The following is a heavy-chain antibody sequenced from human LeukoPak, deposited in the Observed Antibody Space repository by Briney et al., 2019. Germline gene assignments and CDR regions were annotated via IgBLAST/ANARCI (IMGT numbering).Heavy chain of an antibody. V-gene: IGHV3-72*01. J-gene: IGHJ4*02. Sequence: GGSLRLSCAASGFIFSDHYMDWVRQAPGKGLEWVGRTRNKANSYTTEYAASVKGRFTISRDDSKNSLYLQMDSLKTEDTAVYYCATIAVGRYYFDYWGQGTLVTVSS. CDR2: TRNKANSYTT. CDR3: ATIAVGRYYFDY. CDR1: GFIFSDHY. D-gene: IGHD6-19*01.